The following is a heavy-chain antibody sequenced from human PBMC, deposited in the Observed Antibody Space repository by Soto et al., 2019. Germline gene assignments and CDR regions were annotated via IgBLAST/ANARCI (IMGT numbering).Heavy chain of an antibody. CDR3: ARGAIYDTSGRFDY. V-gene: IGHV3-33*01. CDR1: GFTFSSYG. J-gene: IGHJ4*02. Sequence: QVQLVESGGGVVQTGRSPRLSCAASGFTFSSYGMHWVRQAPGKGLEWVAVIWYDGSNKYYADSVKGRFTISRDNSKNTLYLQMNSLRAEDTAVYYCARGAIYDTSGRFDYWGQGTLVTVSS. D-gene: IGHD3-22*01. CDR2: IWYDGSNK.